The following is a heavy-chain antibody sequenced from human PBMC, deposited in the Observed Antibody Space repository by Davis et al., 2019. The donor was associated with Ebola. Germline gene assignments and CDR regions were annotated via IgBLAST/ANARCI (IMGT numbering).Heavy chain of an antibody. CDR2: LSAYTGNT. Sequence: AASVKVSRKASRYPFTSYVISWVRQAPGQGLEWMGWLSAYTGNTNYAQKLQGRVTMTTDTSTSTAYMELRSLRADDTAVYYCARGVGELYWFDPWGQGTLVTVSS. D-gene: IGHD3-10*01. V-gene: IGHV1-18*01. CDR3: ARGVGELYWFDP. CDR1: RYPFTSYV. J-gene: IGHJ5*02.